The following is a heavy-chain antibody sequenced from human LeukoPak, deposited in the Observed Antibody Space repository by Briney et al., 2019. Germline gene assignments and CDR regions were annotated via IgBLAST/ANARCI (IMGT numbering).Heavy chain of an antibody. D-gene: IGHD2-21*02. CDR2: IFTDGSTT. Sequence: GGSLRLSCVASEFNFFSYGMQWVRQAPGKGLVWVSRIFTDGSTTSYADSVKGRFAISRDNAKNTLYLQMNSLRAEDTAVYYCARELPREVTLDYWGQGTLVTVSP. V-gene: IGHV3-74*01. J-gene: IGHJ4*01. CDR3: ARELPREVTLDY. CDR1: EFNFFSYG.